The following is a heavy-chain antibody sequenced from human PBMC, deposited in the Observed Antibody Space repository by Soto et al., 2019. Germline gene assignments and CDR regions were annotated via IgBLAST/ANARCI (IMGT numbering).Heavy chain of an antibody. D-gene: IGHD2-15*01. CDR2: VTSSGGST. J-gene: IGHJ1*01. Sequence: QVQLVQSGAEVKKPGASVKVSCKASGYIFTAYSMHWVRQAPGQGLEWMGVVTSSGGSTNYAQKFQGRITMTRDTSTSTVYMDLSSLTSEDTAVYYCAREENCSDGICYSEYFQRWGQGTLVTVSS. CDR3: AREENCSDGICYSEYFQR. V-gene: IGHV1-46*01. CDR1: GYIFTAYS.